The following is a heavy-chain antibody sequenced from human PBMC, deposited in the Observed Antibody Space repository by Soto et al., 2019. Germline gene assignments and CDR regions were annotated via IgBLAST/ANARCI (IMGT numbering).Heavy chain of an antibody. Sequence: GGSLRLSCAASGFTFSSYSMNWVRQAPGKGLEWVSYISSSSSTIYYADSVKGRFTISRDNAKNSLYLQMNSLRAEDTAVYYCAREKTLGYCSGGSCYWSSLDYMDVWGKGTTVTLS. V-gene: IGHV3-48*01. D-gene: IGHD2-15*01. J-gene: IGHJ6*03. CDR3: AREKTLGYCSGGSCYWSSLDYMDV. CDR2: ISSSSSTI. CDR1: GFTFSSYS.